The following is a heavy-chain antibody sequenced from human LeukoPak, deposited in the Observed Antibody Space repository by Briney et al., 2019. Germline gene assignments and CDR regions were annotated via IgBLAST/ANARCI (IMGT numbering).Heavy chain of an antibody. CDR3: ARAPNWTGHYSFDY. CDR1: GYTFTNYG. CDR2: ISAYNYNT. Sequence: ASVKVSCKTSGYTFTNYGISWVRQAPGQGLEWMGWISAYNYNTDYAQKLQGRVTMTTDTSTSTVYMELRSLSSDDTAVYYCARAPNWTGHYSFDYWGQGTLVTVSS. J-gene: IGHJ4*02. D-gene: IGHD3/OR15-3a*01. V-gene: IGHV1-18*01.